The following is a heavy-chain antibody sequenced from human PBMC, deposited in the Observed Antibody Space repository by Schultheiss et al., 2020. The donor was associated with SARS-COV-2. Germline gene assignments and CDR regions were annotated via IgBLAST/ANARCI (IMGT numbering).Heavy chain of an antibody. CDR2: IYTSGST. Sequence: SETLSLTCTVSGGSISNYYWSWIRQPAGKGLEWIGRIYTSGSTNYNPSLKSRVTMSVDTSKNQFSLKLSSVTAADTAVYYCARVPYGYSSSWGWYFDLWGRGTLVTVSS. D-gene: IGHD6-13*01. CDR3: ARVPYGYSSSWGWYFDL. CDR1: GGSISNYY. J-gene: IGHJ2*01. V-gene: IGHV4-4*07.